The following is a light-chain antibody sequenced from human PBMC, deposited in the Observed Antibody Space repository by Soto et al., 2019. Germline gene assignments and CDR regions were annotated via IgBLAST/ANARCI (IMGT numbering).Light chain of an antibody. V-gene: IGKV1-39*01. Sequence: DIQITQSPSSLSASVGDRVTITCRASQSINSYLNWYQQKPGKAPKLLIYAASSLQSGVPSRFSGSGSGTDFTLTISSLQPEPFANYYCQQSYSTPSTFGQGTKVDIK. J-gene: IGKJ2*01. CDR1: QSINSY. CDR2: AAS. CDR3: QQSYSTPST.